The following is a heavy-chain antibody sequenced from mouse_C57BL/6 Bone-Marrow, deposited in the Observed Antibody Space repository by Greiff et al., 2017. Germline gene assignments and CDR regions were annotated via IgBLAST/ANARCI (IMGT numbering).Heavy chain of an antibody. CDR2: INPDSSTI. CDR1: GIDFSRYW. D-gene: IGHD4-1*01. V-gene: IGHV4-1*01. J-gene: IGHJ2*01. CDR3: ARVRLGRALYAMDY. Sequence: EVKLLQSGGGLVQPGGSLKLSCAASGIDFSRYWMSWVRRAPGKGLEWIGEINPDSSTINYAPSLKDKFIISRDNAKNTLYLQMSKVRSEDTALYYCARVRLGRALYAMDYWGQGTTLTVSS.